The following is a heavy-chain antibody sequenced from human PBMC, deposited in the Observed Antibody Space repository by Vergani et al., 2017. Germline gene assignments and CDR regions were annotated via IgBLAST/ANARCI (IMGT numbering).Heavy chain of an antibody. J-gene: IGHJ3*02. CDR1: GGSISSSSHH. Sequence: QLQESGPGLLKPSETLSLICSVSGGSISSSSHHWGWIRQSPGKGLQWIANIFYSGSTYYNPSLKSRVSISVDTSKNQFSLRLRSVTAADTAVYYCGRVRYDYVCGSRPWNDAFDIWGQGKLVTVSS. CDR3: GRVRYDYVCGSRPWNDAFDI. D-gene: IGHD3-16*01. CDR2: IFYSGST. V-gene: IGHV4-39*01.